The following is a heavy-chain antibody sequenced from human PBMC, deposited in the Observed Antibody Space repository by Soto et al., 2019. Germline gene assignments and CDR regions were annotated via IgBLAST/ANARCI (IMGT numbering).Heavy chain of an antibody. CDR3: VGGQYYFDY. CDR2: ISYDGSNK. CDR1: GFPFSSYG. J-gene: IGHJ4*02. D-gene: IGHD3-10*01. V-gene: IGHV3-30*03. Sequence: QVQLMESGGGVVQPGRSLRLSCAASGFPFSSYGMHWVREAPGKGLEWVAVISYDGSNKYYADSVKGRFTISRDNSASTLYLQMNGLRPEDTALYYCVGGQYYFDYRGQGTLVTVSP.